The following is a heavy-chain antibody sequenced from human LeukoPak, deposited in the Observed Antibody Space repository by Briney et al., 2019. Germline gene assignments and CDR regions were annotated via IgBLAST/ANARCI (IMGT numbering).Heavy chain of an antibody. CDR2: IYYSGNT. J-gene: IGHJ6*03. CDR3: ARVAPVVTVYYYYMDV. V-gene: IGHV4-59*11. D-gene: IGHD2-21*02. CDR1: GGSIRSHY. Sequence: SETLSLTCTVAGGSIRSHYWSWIRQPPGKGLELVGYIYYSGNTNYDPSLKRRVTISVDTSKNQFSLKLSSVTAADTAVYYCARVAPVVTVYYYYMDVWGKGTTVTVSS.